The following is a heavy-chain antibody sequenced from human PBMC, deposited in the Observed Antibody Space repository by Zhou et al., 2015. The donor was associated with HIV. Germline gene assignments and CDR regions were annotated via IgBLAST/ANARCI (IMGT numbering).Heavy chain of an antibody. V-gene: IGHV1-69*02. CDR1: GGTFSSYT. D-gene: IGHD4-17*01. CDR2: IIPILGIA. Sequence: QVQLVQSGAEVKKPGSSVKVSCKASGGTFSSYTISWVRQAPGQGLEWMGRIIPILGIANYAQKFQGRVTITADKSTSTAYMELSSLRSEDTAVYYCARGPKPTTVTTFWGDYGMDVWGQGTTVTVSS. CDR3: ARGPKPTTVTTFWGDYGMDV. J-gene: IGHJ6*02.